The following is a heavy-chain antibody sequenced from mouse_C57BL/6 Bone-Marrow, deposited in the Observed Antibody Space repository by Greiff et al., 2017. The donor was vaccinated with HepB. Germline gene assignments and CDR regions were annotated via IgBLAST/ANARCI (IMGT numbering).Heavy chain of an antibody. CDR2: IYPGNSDT. Sequence: VQLQESGPVLARPGASVKMSCKTSGYTFTSYCIHWVNPRPGQDLEWIGAIYPGNSDTSYNQKFKGKAKLTAVTSASTAYIELSRLTNEDSAVYYCTRGPSYYSNLYFDYWGQGTTLTVSS. J-gene: IGHJ2*01. V-gene: IGHV1-5*01. CDR1: GYTFTSYC. CDR3: TRGPSYYSNLYFDY. D-gene: IGHD2-5*01.